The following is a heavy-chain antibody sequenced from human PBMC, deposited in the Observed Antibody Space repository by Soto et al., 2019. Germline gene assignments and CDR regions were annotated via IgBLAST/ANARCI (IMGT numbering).Heavy chain of an antibody. Sequence: SETLSLTYTVFGDSTSNRDYHWVWIRHPPGKGLEWIGTVSYSVSTYYNPSLKSRVVMPVDTSKNQLSLRLSSVTAADTAVYYCVRHGDILIRPGTMPYTIDYWGTGTLVTVSS. CDR2: VSYSVST. J-gene: IGHJ4*02. D-gene: IGHD2-2*01. CDR3: VRHGDILIRPGTMPYTIDY. V-gene: IGHV4-39*01. CDR1: GDSTSNRDYH.